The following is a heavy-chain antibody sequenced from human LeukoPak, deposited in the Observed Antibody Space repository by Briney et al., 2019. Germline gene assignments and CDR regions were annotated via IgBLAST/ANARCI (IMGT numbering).Heavy chain of an antibody. Sequence: PGGSLRLSCAASGFTFSSYWMSWVRQAPGKGLEWVANIKQDGSEKYYVDSVKGRFTISRDNAENSLYLQMNSLRAEDTALYYCAKDEAFGGVIVGPPQFDYWGQGTLVTVSS. CDR2: IKQDGSEK. J-gene: IGHJ4*02. D-gene: IGHD3-16*02. CDR1: GFTFSSYW. V-gene: IGHV3-7*03. CDR3: AKDEAFGGVIVGPPQFDY.